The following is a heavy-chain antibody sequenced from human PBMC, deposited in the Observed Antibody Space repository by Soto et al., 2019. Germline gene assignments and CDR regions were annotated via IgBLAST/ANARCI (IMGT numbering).Heavy chain of an antibody. CDR3: ATRPLLPGAP. CDR1: GFAFSSND. V-gene: IGHV3-53*01. Sequence: EVQLVESGGGLIQPGGSLRLSCAASGFAFSSNDMHWVRQAPRKGLEWVSLIYSSGSTYYADSVKGRFTISRDNSKNTLYLQMSSLRAEDTAVYYCATRPLLPGAPWGQGTMVTVSS. CDR2: IYSSGST. J-gene: IGHJ3*01. D-gene: IGHD3-22*01.